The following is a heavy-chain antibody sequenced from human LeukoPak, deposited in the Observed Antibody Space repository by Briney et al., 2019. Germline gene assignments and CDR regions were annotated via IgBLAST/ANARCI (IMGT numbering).Heavy chain of an antibody. CDR1: RYSFASYW. D-gene: IGHD7-27*01. CDR3: ARHNNWGFDY. J-gene: IGHJ4*02. V-gene: IGHV5-51*01. CDR2: IHPNDAST. Sequence: GESLKISCEASRYSFASYWIGWVRQMSGKGLEWMAIIHPNDASTIYSPSFQGQVTISADKSINTAYLQWSTLKASDTAIYYCARHNNWGFDYWDRGTLLTVSS.